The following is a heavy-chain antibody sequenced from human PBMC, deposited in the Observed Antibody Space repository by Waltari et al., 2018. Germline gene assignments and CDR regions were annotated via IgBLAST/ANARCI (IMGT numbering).Heavy chain of an antibody. CDR2: SIPSFGTA. D-gene: IGHD3-3*01. Sequence: QVQLVQSGAEVKKPGSSVKVSCKASGGTFSSYAISWVRQAPGQGLEWMGGSIPSFGTATYAQKFQGRVTITTDESTSTAYMEVSSLRSEVTAVYYCASAPADITIFNYYYYYGMDVWGQGTTVTVSS. J-gene: IGHJ6*02. V-gene: IGHV1-69*05. CDR3: ASAPADITIFNYYYYYGMDV. CDR1: GGTFSSYA.